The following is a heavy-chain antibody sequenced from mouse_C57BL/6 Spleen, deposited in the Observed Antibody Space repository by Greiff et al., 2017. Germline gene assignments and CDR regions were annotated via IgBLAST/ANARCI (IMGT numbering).Heavy chain of an antibody. CDR2: INPYNGDT. D-gene: IGHD2-4*01. CDR1: GYSFTGYF. CDR3: AREEIYDYDPYAMDY. Sequence: VQLKQSGPELVKPGDSVKISCKASGYSFTGYFMNWVMQSHGKSLEWIGRINPYNGDTFYNQKFKGKATLTVDKSSSTAHMELRSLTSEDSAVYYCAREEIYDYDPYAMDYWGQGTSVTVSS. V-gene: IGHV1-20*01. J-gene: IGHJ4*01.